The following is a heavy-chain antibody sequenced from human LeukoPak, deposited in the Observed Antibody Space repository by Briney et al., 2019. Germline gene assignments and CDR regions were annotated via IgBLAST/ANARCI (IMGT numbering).Heavy chain of an antibody. V-gene: IGHV1-2*06. Sequence: GASVKVSCKASGYTFTGYHMHWVRQAPGQGLEWMGRINPNTGGTNYAQKFQGRVTMTRDTSISTAYMELSRLRSDDTAVYYCARDQGGLTTIEVAVQVWFDPWGQGTLVTVSS. CDR2: INPNTGGT. J-gene: IGHJ5*02. CDR1: GYTFTGYH. CDR3: ARDQGGLTTIEVAVQVWFDP. D-gene: IGHD3-22*01.